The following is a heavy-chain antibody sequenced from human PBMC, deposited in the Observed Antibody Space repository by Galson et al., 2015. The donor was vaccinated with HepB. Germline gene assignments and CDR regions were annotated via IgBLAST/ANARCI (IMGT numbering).Heavy chain of an antibody. CDR2: MNPNSGST. Sequence: SVKVSCKASGYTFTSYDINWVRQATGQGLEWMGWMNPNSGSTGYAQKFQGRVTMTRDTSISTAYMELSSLRSEDTAVYYCARGLVGATRGGYYYYGMDVWGQGTTVTVSS. V-gene: IGHV1-8*01. D-gene: IGHD1-26*01. CDR3: ARGLVGATRGGYYYYGMDV. J-gene: IGHJ6*02. CDR1: GYTFTSYD.